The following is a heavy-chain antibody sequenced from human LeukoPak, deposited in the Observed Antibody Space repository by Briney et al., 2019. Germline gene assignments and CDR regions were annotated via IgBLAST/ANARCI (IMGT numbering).Heavy chain of an antibody. V-gene: IGHV3-21*01. D-gene: IGHD2-8*01. CDR3: VRSNYFDY. Sequence: GGSLRLSCAASGFTFSSYAMHWVRQAPGKGLEWVSSISSSSSYTYYADSLKGRFTISRDNAKNSLYLQMNSLRAEDTAVYYCVRSNYFDYWGQGTLVTVSS. CDR1: GFTFSSYA. CDR2: ISSSSSYT. J-gene: IGHJ4*02.